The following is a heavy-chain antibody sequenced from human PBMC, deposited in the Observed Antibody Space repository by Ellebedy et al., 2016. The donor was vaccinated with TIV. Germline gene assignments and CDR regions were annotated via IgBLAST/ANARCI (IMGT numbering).Heavy chain of an antibody. Sequence: AASVKVSCKASGYTLMSYGICWVRQAPAQGLEWMGWVSPYDGNTNYAQKFQGRVTMTIETSTSTGYMELRSLRSDDTAVYYCARGFRYGSGRWPLDYWGQGTLVTVSS. D-gene: IGHD4-23*01. CDR1: GYTLMSYG. CDR2: VSPYDGNT. J-gene: IGHJ4*02. V-gene: IGHV1-18*01. CDR3: ARGFRYGSGRWPLDY.